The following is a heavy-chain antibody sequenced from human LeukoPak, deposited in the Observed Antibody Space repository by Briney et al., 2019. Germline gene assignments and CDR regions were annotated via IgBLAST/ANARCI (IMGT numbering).Heavy chain of an antibody. J-gene: IGHJ4*02. D-gene: IGHD6-6*01. CDR3: ARTRSSSSDFDY. CDR1: GFTFSNYE. Sequence: GGSLRLSCGVSGFTFSNYEMNWVRQVPGKGLEWVAYISTSGRTTYYADSVKGRFPISRDNAENSLYLQMNSLRAEDTAVYYCARTRSSSSDFDYWGQGTLVSVSS. V-gene: IGHV3-48*03. CDR2: ISTSGRTT.